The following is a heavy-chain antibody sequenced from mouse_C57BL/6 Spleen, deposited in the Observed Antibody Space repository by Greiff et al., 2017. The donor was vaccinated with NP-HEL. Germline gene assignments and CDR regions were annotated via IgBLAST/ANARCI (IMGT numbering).Heavy chain of an antibody. J-gene: IGHJ2*01. CDR1: GYAFSSSW. V-gene: IGHV1-82*01. CDR2: IYPGDGDT. D-gene: IGHD1-1*01. CDR3: ARSGGYYGFDY. Sequence: VMLVESGPELVKPGASVKISCKASGYAFSSSWMNWVKQRPGKGLEWIGRIYPGDGDTNYNGKFKGKATLTADKSSSTAYMQLSSLTSEDSAVYFCARSGGYYGFDYWGQGTTLTVSS.